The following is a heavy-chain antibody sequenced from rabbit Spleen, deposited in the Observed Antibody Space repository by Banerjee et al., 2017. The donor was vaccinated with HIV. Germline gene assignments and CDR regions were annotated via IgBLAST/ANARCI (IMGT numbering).Heavy chain of an antibody. V-gene: IGHV1S7*01. Sequence: PLKESGGGLVQPGGSLTLSCKVSGFDFSSYYMTWVRQAPGKGLEWTGYIEPIFGNTYYASWVNGRFTISSHNAQNTLYLQLSSLTVADTATYFCVRDQAGDADYGPYYLNLWGPGTLVT. D-gene: IGHD2-1*01. CDR2: IEPIFGNT. CDR3: VRDQAGDADYGPYYLNL. J-gene: IGHJ4*01. CDR1: GFDFSSYY.